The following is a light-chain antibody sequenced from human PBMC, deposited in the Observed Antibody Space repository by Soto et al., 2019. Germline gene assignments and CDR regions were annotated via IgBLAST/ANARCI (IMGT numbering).Light chain of an antibody. CDR3: ATWDDRLSCVV. Sequence: QSVLNQSTSASGTPGQRVTISCSGINSNIGSNYVHWYQQFPGTAPKVLIYRNSHRPSVVPIPSSDATSRISSSLAISGLRSEDEAEYVCATWDDRLSCVVFGERTKLTVL. CDR2: RNS. J-gene: IGLJ2*01. CDR1: NSNIGSNY. V-gene: IGLV1-47*01.